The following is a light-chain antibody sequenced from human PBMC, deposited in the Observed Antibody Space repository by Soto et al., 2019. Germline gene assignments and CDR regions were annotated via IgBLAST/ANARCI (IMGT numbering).Light chain of an antibody. CDR1: SGHSSYA. J-gene: IGLJ3*02. V-gene: IGLV4-69*01. Sequence: QPVLTQSPSASASLGASVKLTCTLSSGHSSYAIAWHQQQPEKGPRYLMKLNSDGSHSKGDGIPDRFSGSSSGAERYLTIXXXXXXXXADYYCQTWGTGDWVFGGGTKLTV. CDR2: LNSDGSH. CDR3: QTWGTGDWV.